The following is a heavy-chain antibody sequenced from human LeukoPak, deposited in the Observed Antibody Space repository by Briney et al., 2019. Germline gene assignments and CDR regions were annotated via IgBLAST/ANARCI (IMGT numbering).Heavy chain of an antibody. J-gene: IGHJ4*02. V-gene: IGHV3-20*04. CDR2: INWNGGST. CDR1: GFTFDDYG. Sequence: GGSLGLSCAASGFTFDDYGMSWVRQPPGKGLEWVSGINWNGGSTGYADSVKGRFTISRDNAKNSLYLQMNSLRAEDTALYYCARAHYYGSGSYYHYWGQGTLVTVSS. D-gene: IGHD3-10*01. CDR3: ARAHYYGSGSYYHY.